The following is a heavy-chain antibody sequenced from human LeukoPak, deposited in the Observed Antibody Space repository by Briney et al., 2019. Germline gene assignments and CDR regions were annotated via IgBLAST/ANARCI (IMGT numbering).Heavy chain of an antibody. CDR2: TYYRSKWYN. CDR3: AKTAASSIAS. D-gene: IGHD2-15*01. V-gene: IGHV6-1*01. Sequence: SQTLSLTFAISGDSVSSNSAAWNWLRQSPSRGLEWLGRTYYRSKWYNHYAVSVKSRIIINPDTSKNQSSLQLNSVTPEDTAVYYCAKTAASSIASWGQGTLVTVSS. J-gene: IGHJ5*01. CDR1: GDSVSSNSAA.